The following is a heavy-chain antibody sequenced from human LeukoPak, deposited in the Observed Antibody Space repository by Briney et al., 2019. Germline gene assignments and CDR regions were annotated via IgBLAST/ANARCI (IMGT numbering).Heavy chain of an antibody. CDR1: GFTFSNYA. Sequence: PGGSLRLSCATSGFTFSNYAVSWVRQAPGKGLEWVSAISGSGGSTYYVDSVKGRFTISRDNSKNTLYLQMNSLRAEDTAVYYCAKDLAEMATIIDYWGQGTLVTVSS. J-gene: IGHJ4*02. D-gene: IGHD5-24*01. V-gene: IGHV3-23*01. CDR2: ISGSGGST. CDR3: AKDLAEMATIIDY.